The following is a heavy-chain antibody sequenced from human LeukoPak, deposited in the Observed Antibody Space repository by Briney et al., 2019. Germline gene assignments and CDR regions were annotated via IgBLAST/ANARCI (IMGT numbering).Heavy chain of an antibody. D-gene: IGHD3-10*01. V-gene: IGHV4-34*01. J-gene: IGHJ4*02. Sequence: PSETLSLTCAVYGGSFSGYYWSWIRQPPGKGLEWVGEINHSGSTNYNPSLKSRVTISVGTSKNQFSLKLSSVTAADTAVYYCAKHYMGSSYNRAVDYWGQGTLVTVSS. CDR1: GGSFSGYY. CDR2: INHSGST. CDR3: AKHYMGSSYNRAVDY.